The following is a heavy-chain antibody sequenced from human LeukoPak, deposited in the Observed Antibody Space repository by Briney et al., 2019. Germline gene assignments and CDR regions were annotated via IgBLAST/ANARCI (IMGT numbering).Heavy chain of an antibody. V-gene: IGHV3-74*03. Sequence: GGSLRLSCVASGFTFSSYWMHWVRQAPGKGLVWVSRINSDGSSTKCADSVKGRFTISRDNAKNALYLQMNSLRAEDTAVYYCAALDHGHDYWGQGTLVTVSS. CDR1: GFTFSSYW. CDR2: INSDGSST. J-gene: IGHJ4*02. CDR3: AALDHGHDY.